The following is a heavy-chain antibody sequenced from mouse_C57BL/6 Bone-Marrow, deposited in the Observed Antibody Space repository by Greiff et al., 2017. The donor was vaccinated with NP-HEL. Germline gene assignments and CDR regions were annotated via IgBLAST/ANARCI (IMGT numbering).Heavy chain of an antibody. J-gene: IGHJ2*01. Sequence: EVKVEESGGGLVKPGGSLKLSCAASGFTFSSYAMSWVRQTPEKRLEWVATISDGGSYTYYPDNVKGRFTISRDNAKNNLYLQMSHLKSEDTAMYYCARRVYYFDYWGQGTTLTVSS. CDR3: ARRVYYFDY. CDR2: ISDGGSYT. CDR1: GFTFSSYA. V-gene: IGHV5-4*03.